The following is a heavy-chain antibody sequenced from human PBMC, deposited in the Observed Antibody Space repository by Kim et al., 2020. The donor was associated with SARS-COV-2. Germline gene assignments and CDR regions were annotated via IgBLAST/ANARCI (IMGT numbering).Heavy chain of an antibody. CDR3: ARDRRSSWYSHYYGMDV. V-gene: IGHV4-39*07. CDR1: GGSISSSSYY. D-gene: IGHD6-13*01. CDR2: IYYSGST. J-gene: IGHJ6*02. Sequence: SETLSLTCTVSGGSISSSSYYWGWIRQPPGKGLEWIGSIYYSGSTYYNPSLKSRVTISVDTSKNQFSLKLSSVTAADTAVYYCARDRRSSWYSHYYGMDVWGQATTVTVSS.